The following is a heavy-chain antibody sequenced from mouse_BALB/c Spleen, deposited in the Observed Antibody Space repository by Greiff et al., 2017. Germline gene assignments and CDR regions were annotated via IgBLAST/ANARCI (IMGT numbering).Heavy chain of an antibody. D-gene: IGHD2-4*01. Sequence: QVQLKESGPELVKPGASVKMSCKASGYTFTDYVISWVKQRTGQGLEWIGEIYPGSGSTYYNEKFKGKATLTVDKSSSTAYMQLSSLTSEDSAVYYCARGGSTMITTWFAYWGQGTLVTVSA. CDR1: GYTFTDYV. CDR3: ARGGSTMITTWFAY. V-gene: IGHV1-77*01. CDR2: IYPGSGST. J-gene: IGHJ3*01.